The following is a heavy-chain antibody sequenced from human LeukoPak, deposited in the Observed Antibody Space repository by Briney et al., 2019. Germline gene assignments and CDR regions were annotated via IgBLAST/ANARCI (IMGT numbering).Heavy chain of an antibody. D-gene: IGHD3-22*01. CDR2: ISGSGRST. CDR1: GFTFSSYA. CDR3: AREDDGEVVVIERCFDY. V-gene: IGHV3-23*01. Sequence: PGGSLRLSCAASGFTFSSYAMSWVRQAPGKGLEWVSAISGSGRSTYYADSVKGHFTISRDNSKNTLYLQMNSLRAEDTAVYYCAREDDGEVVVIERCFDYWGQGTLVTVSS. J-gene: IGHJ4*02.